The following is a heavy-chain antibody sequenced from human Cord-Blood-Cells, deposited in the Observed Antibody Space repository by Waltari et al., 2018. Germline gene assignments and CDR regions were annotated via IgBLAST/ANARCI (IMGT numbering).Heavy chain of an antibody. V-gene: IGHV3-53*01. J-gene: IGHJ4*02. CDR3: ARGPPTVTTYYFDY. Sequence: EVQLGESGGGLIQPGGSLRLSCGASGFTVRSNYQSWARQAAGKGLEWVSVIYSGGSTYYADSLKGRFTIARDNSKNTLYLQMNSLRAEDTAVYYCARGPPTVTTYYFDYWGQGTLVTVSS. D-gene: IGHD4-4*01. CDR2: IYSGGST. CDR1: GFTVRSNY.